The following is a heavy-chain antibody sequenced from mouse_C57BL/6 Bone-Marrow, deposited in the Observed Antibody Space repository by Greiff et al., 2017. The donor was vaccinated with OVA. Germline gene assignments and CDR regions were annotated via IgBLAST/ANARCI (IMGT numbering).Heavy chain of an antibody. V-gene: IGHV1-26*01. CDR3: ARDYDYDEGAWFAY. D-gene: IGHD2-4*01. Sequence: EVQLQQSRPELVKPGASVKISCKASGYTFTDYYMNWVKQSHGKSLEWIGDINPNNGGTSYNQKFKGKATLTVDKSSSTAYMELRSLTSEDSAVYYCARDYDYDEGAWFAYWGQGTLVTVSA. CDR1: GYTFTDYY. CDR2: INPNNGGT. J-gene: IGHJ3*01.